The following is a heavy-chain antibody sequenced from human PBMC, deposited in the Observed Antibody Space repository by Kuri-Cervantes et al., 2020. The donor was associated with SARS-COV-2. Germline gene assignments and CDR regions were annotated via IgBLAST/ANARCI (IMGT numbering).Heavy chain of an antibody. CDR1: GFTFSSYG. D-gene: IGHD4-17*01. CDR2: ISYDGSNK. CDR3: ASETTLSQNAFDI. Sequence: GGSLRLSCAASGFTFSSYGMHWVRQAPGKGLEWVAVISYDGSNKYYADSVKGRFTISRDNAKNSLYLQMNSLRAEGTAVYYCASETTLSQNAFDIWGQGTMVTVSS. V-gene: IGHV3-30*05. J-gene: IGHJ3*02.